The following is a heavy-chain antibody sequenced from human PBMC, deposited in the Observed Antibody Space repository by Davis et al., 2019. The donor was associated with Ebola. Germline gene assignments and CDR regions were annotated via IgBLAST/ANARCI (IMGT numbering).Heavy chain of an antibody. V-gene: IGHV3-23*01. Sequence: GESLKISCAASGFIFSSYAMSWARQAPGKGLEWVSSISVRSITYHADSIRGRFTISRDNSKNTLYLQMNNLRAEDTAVYYCAKVHPPTTVTTGWFDPWGQGTLVTVSS. D-gene: IGHD4-17*01. CDR1: GFIFSSYA. CDR2: ISVRSIT. CDR3: AKVHPPTTVTTGWFDP. J-gene: IGHJ5*02.